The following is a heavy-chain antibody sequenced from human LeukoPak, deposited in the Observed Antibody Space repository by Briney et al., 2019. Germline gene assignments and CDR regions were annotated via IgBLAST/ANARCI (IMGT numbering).Heavy chain of an antibody. CDR3: ARGGGSGWYEFDY. CDR1: GFIFSAYE. V-gene: IGHV3-48*03. D-gene: IGHD6-19*01. Sequence: GGSLRLSCAASGFIFSAYEMNWVRQAPGKGLEWVSYITGSGGTIYYADSVKGRFTISRDNAKNSLYLQMNSLRAEDTAVYYCARGGGSGWYEFDYWGQGTLVTVSS. CDR2: ITGSGGTI. J-gene: IGHJ4*02.